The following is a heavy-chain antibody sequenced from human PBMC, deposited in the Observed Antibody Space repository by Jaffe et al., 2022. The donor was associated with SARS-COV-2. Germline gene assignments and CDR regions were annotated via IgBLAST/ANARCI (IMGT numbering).Heavy chain of an antibody. D-gene: IGHD2-15*01. CDR1: GYTFTSYG. CDR3: ARSRYCSGGSCYSQYYYYYGMDV. V-gene: IGHV1-18*01. CDR2: ISAYNGNT. Sequence: QVQLVQSGAEVKKPGASVKVSCKASGYTFTSYGISWVRQAPGQGLEWMGWISAYNGNTNYAQKLQGRVTMTTDTSTSTAYMELRSLRSDDTAVYYCARSRYCSGGSCYSQYYYYYGMDVWGQGTTVTVSS. J-gene: IGHJ6*02.